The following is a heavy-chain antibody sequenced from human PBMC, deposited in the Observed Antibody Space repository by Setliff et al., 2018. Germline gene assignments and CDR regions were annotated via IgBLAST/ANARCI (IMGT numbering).Heavy chain of an antibody. CDR1: GGSFSGYY. J-gene: IGHJ4*02. D-gene: IGHD5-18*01. CDR2: INHSGST. Sequence: PSETLSLTCAVYGGSFSGYYWSWIRQPPGKGLEWIGEINHSGSTNYNPSLKSRVTMSVDTSKNQFSLKLSSVTAADTAVYYCARAWIPDYWGQGMLVTVSS. CDR3: ARAWIPDY. V-gene: IGHV4-34*01.